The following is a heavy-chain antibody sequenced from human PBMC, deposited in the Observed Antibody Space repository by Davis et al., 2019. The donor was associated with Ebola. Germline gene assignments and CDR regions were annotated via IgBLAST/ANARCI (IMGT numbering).Heavy chain of an antibody. V-gene: IGHV4-4*07. CDR1: Y. J-gene: IGHJ4*02. CDR3: ARGQESSYTVKWARFDS. D-gene: IGHD1-26*01. Sequence: YWSWIRQPAGGGLEWIGRVYFSGSTSYNPSLESRVTMSVDRSKNQFSLRLTSVTAADTAVYFCARGQESSYTVKWARFDSWGQGTLVTVSS. CDR2: VYFSGST.